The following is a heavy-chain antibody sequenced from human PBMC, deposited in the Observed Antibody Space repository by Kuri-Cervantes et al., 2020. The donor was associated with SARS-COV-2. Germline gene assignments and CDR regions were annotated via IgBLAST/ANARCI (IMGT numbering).Heavy chain of an antibody. Sequence: GSLRLSCTVSGGSISSYYWSWIRQPPGKGLEWIGYIYYSGSTNYNPSLKSRVTISVDTSKNQFSLKLSSVTAADTAIYYCARNGEIISSSSYFDYWGRGTLVTVSS. CDR2: IYYSGST. CDR1: GGSISSYY. J-gene: IGHJ4*02. CDR3: ARNGEIISSSSYFDY. V-gene: IGHV4-59*12. D-gene: IGHD6-6*01.